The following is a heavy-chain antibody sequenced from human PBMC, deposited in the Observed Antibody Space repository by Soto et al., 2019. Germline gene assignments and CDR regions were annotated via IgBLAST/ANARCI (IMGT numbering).Heavy chain of an antibody. CDR2: IKSKTSGGTT. CDR1: GFTFSNAW. Sequence: EVQLVESGGGLVKPGGSLRLSCAASGFTFSNAWMNWVRQAPGKGLEWVGRIKSKTSGGTTDYAAPVKGRFTISRDDSKNTLYLQMNSLKTEDTAVYYCTTDILWFGEFYWGQGTLVTVSS. V-gene: IGHV3-15*07. J-gene: IGHJ4*02. CDR3: TTDILWFGEFY. D-gene: IGHD3-10*01.